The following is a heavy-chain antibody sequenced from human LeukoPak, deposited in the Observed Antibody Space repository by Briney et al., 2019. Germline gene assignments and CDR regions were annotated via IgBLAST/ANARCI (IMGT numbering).Heavy chain of an antibody. CDR3: ATVGAAIVANWFDP. CDR2: MNPNSGNT. CDR1: GYTFTSYD. V-gene: IGHV1-8*01. J-gene: IGHJ5*02. Sequence: ASVTVSCKASGYTFTSYDINWVRQATGQGLEWMGWMNPNSGNTGYAQKFQGRVTMTRNTSISTAYMELSSLRSEDTAVYYCATVGAAIVANWFDPWGQGTLVTVSS. D-gene: IGHD1-26*01.